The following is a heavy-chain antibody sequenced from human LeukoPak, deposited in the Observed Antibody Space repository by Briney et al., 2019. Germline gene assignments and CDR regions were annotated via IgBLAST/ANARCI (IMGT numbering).Heavy chain of an antibody. V-gene: IGHV4-61*02. CDR1: GVSISSGRYY. J-gene: IGHJ3*02. CDR3: ARDRPYYDILTGYYPRLTFDI. D-gene: IGHD3-9*01. CDR2: IYPSGST. Sequence: SETPSLTCTVSGVSISSGRYYWRWIRQPAGKGLEWIVRIYPSGSTNYNPSLKSRVTISVDTSKTQFSLKLSSVTAADTAVYYCARDRPYYDILTGYYPRLTFDIWGQGTMVTVSS.